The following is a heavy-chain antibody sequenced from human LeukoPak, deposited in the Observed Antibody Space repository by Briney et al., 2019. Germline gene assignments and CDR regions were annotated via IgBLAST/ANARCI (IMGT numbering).Heavy chain of an antibody. V-gene: IGHV3-7*01. Sequence: GGSLRLSCAAPGFTFSSYYMSWVRQAPGKGLEWVANIKEDGSQEYYVASVKGRFTISRDNAKTSVYLQMNSLRAEDTAVYYCARGRFNYDSTGYSSFYYWGQGTLVTVSS. D-gene: IGHD3-22*01. CDR1: GFTFSSYY. J-gene: IGHJ4*02. CDR3: ARGRFNYDSTGYSSFYY. CDR2: IKEDGSQE.